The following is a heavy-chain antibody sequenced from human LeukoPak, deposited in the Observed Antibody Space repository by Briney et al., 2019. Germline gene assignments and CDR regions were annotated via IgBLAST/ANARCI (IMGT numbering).Heavy chain of an antibody. V-gene: IGHV3-23*01. J-gene: IGHJ4*02. CDR2: ITDSGGTT. D-gene: IGHD2-2*01. CDR1: GFTFSSYA. CDR3: AKDPPFNVVVPAAAIDY. Sequence: GGSLRLSCAASGFTFSSYAMSWVRQAPGKGLEWVSTITDSGGTTFYADSVKGRFTISRDNPKNTLYLQMNSLRAEDTAVYYCAKDPPFNVVVPAAAIDYWGQGTLVTVSS.